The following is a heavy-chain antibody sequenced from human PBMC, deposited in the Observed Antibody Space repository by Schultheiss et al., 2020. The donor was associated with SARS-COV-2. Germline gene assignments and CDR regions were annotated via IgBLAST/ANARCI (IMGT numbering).Heavy chain of an antibody. V-gene: IGHV4-31*11. CDR3: ARDRGEWQRWIDY. CDR1: GGSISSGGYS. CDR2: FSNTGSI. D-gene: IGHD5-12*01. Sequence: SQTLSLTCAVSGGSISSGGYSWSWIRQHPGKGLEWIGSFSNTGSINYNPSLKSRVTISVDTSKNQFSLKLSSVTAADTAVYYCARDRGEWQRWIDYWGQGTLVTVSS. J-gene: IGHJ4*02.